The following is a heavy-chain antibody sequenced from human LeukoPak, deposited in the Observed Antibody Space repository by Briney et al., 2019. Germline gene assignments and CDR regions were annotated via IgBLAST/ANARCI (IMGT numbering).Heavy chain of an antibody. CDR2: IYRSGST. CDR3: ARGYGDNSGAFDI. Sequence: SETLSLTCTVSGSSISSGGFSWSWIRQSPGKGLECIGYIYRSGSTYYNPSLKSRVTISVDRSKNQFSLKLSSVTAADTAVYFCARGYGDNSGAFDIWGQGTLVTVSS. D-gene: IGHD4-23*01. V-gene: IGHV4-30-2*06. CDR1: GSSISSGGFS. J-gene: IGHJ3*02.